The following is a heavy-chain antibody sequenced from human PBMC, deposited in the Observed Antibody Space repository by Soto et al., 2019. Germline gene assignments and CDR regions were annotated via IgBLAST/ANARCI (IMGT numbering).Heavy chain of an antibody. CDR1: GYSFTNYW. V-gene: IGHV5-10-1*01. D-gene: IGHD2-15*01. CDR3: ARLPPPTYCSGSTCSGY. CDR2: IDPDDSYT. Sequence: PGESLKISCKGSGYSFTNYWIHWVRQMPGKGLEWMGRIDPDDSYTNYSPSFQGHVTISVDKSISTAYLQWCSLQASDTAIYYCARLPPPTYCSGSTCSGYWGQGTLVTVSS. J-gene: IGHJ4*02.